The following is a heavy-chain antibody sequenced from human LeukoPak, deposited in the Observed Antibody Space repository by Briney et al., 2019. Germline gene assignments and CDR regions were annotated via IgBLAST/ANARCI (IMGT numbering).Heavy chain of an antibody. Sequence: ASVKVSCKASGYTFTSYYIHWVRQAPGQGREWMGIINPSGDRTTYAQKFQDRVTMTRDTSTSTAYMELSSLRSEDTAVYYCARGSDDTKYYYYYYGMDVWGQGTTVTVSS. CDR3: ARGSDDTKYYYYYYGMDV. V-gene: IGHV1-46*01. CDR1: GYTFTSYY. D-gene: IGHD2-8*01. J-gene: IGHJ6*02. CDR2: INPSGDRT.